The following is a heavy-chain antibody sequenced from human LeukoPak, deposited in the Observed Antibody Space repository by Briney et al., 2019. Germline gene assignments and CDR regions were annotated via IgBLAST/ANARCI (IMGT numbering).Heavy chain of an antibody. CDR3: ASAPPLLWFGELYY. J-gene: IGHJ4*02. Sequence: GGSLRLSCAASGFTFSSFAMTWVRQAPGRGLEWVSSLSYSGDSTYYAEYVKGRFTISRDNSKNTLYLQMNSLRAEDTAVYYCASAPPLLWFGELYYWGQGTLVTVSS. CDR2: LSYSGDST. V-gene: IGHV3-23*01. CDR1: GFTFSSFA. D-gene: IGHD3-10*01.